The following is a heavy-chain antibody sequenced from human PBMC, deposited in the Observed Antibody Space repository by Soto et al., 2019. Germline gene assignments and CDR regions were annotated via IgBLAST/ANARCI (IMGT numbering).Heavy chain of an antibody. V-gene: IGHV1-69*01. CDR3: ARDRSIAARPGSYNWFDP. D-gene: IGHD6-6*01. CDR1: GGTFSSYA. Sequence: QVQLVQSGAEVKKPGSSVKVSCKASGGTFSSYAISWVRQVPGQGLEWMGGIIPIFGTANYAQKFQGRVTITADESTSTAYMELSSLRSEDTAVYYCARDRSIAARPGSYNWFDPWGQGTLVTVSS. CDR2: IIPIFGTA. J-gene: IGHJ5*02.